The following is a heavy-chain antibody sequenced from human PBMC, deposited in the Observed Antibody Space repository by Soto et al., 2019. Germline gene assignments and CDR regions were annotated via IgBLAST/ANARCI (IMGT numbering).Heavy chain of an antibody. CDR2: INPSGGST. CDR3: ATYSGYDHQDNYYYYGMDV. CDR1: GYTFTSYY. J-gene: IGHJ6*02. Sequence: ASVKDTCKASGYTFTSYYMHWVRQAPGQGLEWMGIINPSGGSTSYAQKFQGRVTMTRDTATSTVYMELSSLRSEDTAVYYCATYSGYDHQDNYYYYGMDVWGQGTTVTVSS. D-gene: IGHD5-12*01. V-gene: IGHV1-46*01.